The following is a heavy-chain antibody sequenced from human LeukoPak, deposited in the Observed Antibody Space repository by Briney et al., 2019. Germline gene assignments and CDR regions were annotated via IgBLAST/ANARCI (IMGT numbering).Heavy chain of an antibody. J-gene: IGHJ4*02. Sequence: PGGSLRLSCAASGFTFSGHWMYWLRQAPGKGLAGVSRINGDGSATNYAGSMKGRFTISRDNARNMVCLQMNSLREDETAVYYCARDLNWGQVDYWGQGTLVTVSS. V-gene: IGHV3-74*01. CDR1: GFTFSGHW. D-gene: IGHD7-27*01. CDR2: INGDGSAT. CDR3: ARDLNWGQVDY.